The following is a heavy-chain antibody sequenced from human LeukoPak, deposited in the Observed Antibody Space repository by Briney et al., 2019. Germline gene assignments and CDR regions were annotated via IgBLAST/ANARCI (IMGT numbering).Heavy chain of an antibody. CDR3: AKDAPHATVTTVYYYGMDV. CDR1: GFTFDDYA. J-gene: IGHJ6*02. Sequence: TGGSLRLSCAASGFTFDDYAMHWVRQAPGKGLEWVSLISWDGGSTYYADSVKGRFTISRDNSKNSLYLQMNSLRAEDTALYCCAKDAPHATVTTVYYYGMDVWGQGTTVTVSS. CDR2: ISWDGGST. V-gene: IGHV3-43D*03. D-gene: IGHD4-17*01.